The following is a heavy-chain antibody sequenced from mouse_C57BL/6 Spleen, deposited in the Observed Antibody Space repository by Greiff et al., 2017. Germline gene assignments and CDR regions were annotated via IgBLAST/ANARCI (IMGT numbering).Heavy chain of an antibody. V-gene: IGHV1-15*01. J-gene: IGHJ1*03. CDR3: TRKFITTVVATDWYFDV. Sequence: QVQLQQSGAELVRPGASVTLSCKASGYTFTDYEMHWVKQTPVHGLEWIGAIDPETGGTAYNQKFKGKAILTADKSSSTAYMELRSLTSEDSAVYYCTRKFITTVVATDWYFDVWGTGTTVTVSS. D-gene: IGHD1-1*01. CDR2: IDPETGGT. CDR1: GYTFTDYE.